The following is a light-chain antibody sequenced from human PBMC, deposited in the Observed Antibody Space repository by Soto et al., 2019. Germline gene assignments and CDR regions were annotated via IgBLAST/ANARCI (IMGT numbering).Light chain of an antibody. CDR3: QQYGSSRWT. CDR1: QSVSSSY. Sequence: EIVLTQSPGTLSLSPGEGATLSCRASQSVSSSYLAWYQQNRGQAPRLLIYGASTRATGTPDRFSGSGSGTDFTLTITRLEPEDFAVYYCQQYGSSRWTFGQGTKVE. V-gene: IGKV3-20*01. CDR2: GAS. J-gene: IGKJ1*01.